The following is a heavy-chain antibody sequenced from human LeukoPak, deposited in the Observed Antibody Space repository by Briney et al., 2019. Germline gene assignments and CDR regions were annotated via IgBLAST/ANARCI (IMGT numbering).Heavy chain of an antibody. CDR2: ISSSSSYI. Sequence: GGSLRLSCAASGFTFSSYSMNWVRQAPGKGLEWVSSISSSSSYIYYADSVKGRFTISRDNAKNSLYLQMNSLRAEDTAVYYCARDVTPGGRYTLDYWGQGTLVTVSS. CDR1: GFTFSSYS. CDR3: ARDVTPGGRYTLDY. J-gene: IGHJ4*02. V-gene: IGHV3-21*01. D-gene: IGHD6-19*01.